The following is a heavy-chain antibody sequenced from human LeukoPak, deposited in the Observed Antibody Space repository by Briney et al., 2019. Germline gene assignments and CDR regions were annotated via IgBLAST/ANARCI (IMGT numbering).Heavy chain of an antibody. V-gene: IGHV3-30*02. D-gene: IGHD2-2*01. CDR3: AIVGGALRSTSCFQRFDP. CDR1: GFTFSSYG. Sequence: GSLRLSCAASGFTFSSYGMHWVRQAPGKGLEWVAFIRYDGSNKYYADSVKGRFTISRDNSKNTLYLQMNSLRAEDTAVYYCAIVGGALRSTSCFQRFDPWGQGTLVTVSS. J-gene: IGHJ5*02. CDR2: IRYDGSNK.